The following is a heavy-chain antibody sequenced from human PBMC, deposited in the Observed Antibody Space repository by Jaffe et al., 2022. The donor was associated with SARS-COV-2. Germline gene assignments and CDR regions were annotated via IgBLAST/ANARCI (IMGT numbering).Heavy chain of an antibody. V-gene: IGHV3-23*01. CDR2: ISGSGGST. CDR1: GFTFSSYA. D-gene: IGHD2-8*01. J-gene: IGHJ4*02. Sequence: EVQLLESGGGLVQPGGSLRLSCAASGFTFSSYAMSWVRQAPGKGLEWVSAISGSGGSTYYADSVKGRFTISRDNSKNTLYLQMNSLRAEDTAVYYCAPRESGVWAPGGGFGYWGQGTLVTVSS. CDR3: APRESGVWAPGGGFGY.